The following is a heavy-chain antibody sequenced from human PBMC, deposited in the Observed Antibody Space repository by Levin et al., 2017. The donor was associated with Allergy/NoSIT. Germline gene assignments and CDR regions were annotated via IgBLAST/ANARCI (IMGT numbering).Heavy chain of an antibody. CDR2: ISAYNGNT. CDR1: GYTFTSYG. V-gene: IGHV1-18*01. CDR3: ARDPRLYGSGSYYTKVFDY. D-gene: IGHD3-10*01. J-gene: IGHJ4*02. Sequence: GESLKISCKASGYTFTSYGISWVRQAPGQGLEWMGWISAYNGNTNYAQKLQGRVTMTTDTSTSTAYMELRSLRSDDTAVYYCARDPRLYGSGSYYTKVFDYWGQGTLVTVSS.